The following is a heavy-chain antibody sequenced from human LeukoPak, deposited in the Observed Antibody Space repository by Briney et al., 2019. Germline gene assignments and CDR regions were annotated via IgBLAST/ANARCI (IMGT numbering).Heavy chain of an antibody. J-gene: IGHJ4*02. V-gene: IGHV3-23*01. CDR3: ARGPGPDSSGWYGSGFDY. Sequence: GGSLRLSCAASGFTFSSYAMSWVRQAPGKGLEWVSAISGSGGSTYYADSVKGRFTISRDNSKNTLYLQMNSLRAEDTAVYYCARGPGPDSSGWYGSGFDYWGQGTLVTVSS. CDR1: GFTFSSYA. CDR2: ISGSGGST. D-gene: IGHD6-19*01.